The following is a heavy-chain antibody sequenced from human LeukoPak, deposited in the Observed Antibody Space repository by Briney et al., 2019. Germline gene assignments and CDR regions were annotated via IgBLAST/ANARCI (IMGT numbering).Heavy chain of an antibody. CDR3: ARRTDRSFWYLDY. CDR2: IYPGDSDT. CDR1: GYRFTSNW. J-gene: IGHJ4*02. Sequence: GESLKISCKGSGYRFTSNWIAWVRQMPGKGLEWMGIIYPGDSDTRYSPSFQGQVTISADKSISTAYLQWSSLKASDTAMYYCARRTDRSFWYLDYWGQGTLVTVSS. V-gene: IGHV5-51*01.